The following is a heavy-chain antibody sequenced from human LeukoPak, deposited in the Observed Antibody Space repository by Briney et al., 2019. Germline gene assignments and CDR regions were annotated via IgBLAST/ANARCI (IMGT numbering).Heavy chain of an antibody. V-gene: IGHV3-74*01. CDR1: GFTFSSYW. J-gene: IGHJ4*02. CDR3: ARVGYCSGGSCYRRGSYFDY. Sequence: GRCLRLSCAASGFTFSSYWMHCVRQAPGKGLVWVSRITSDGSSTSYADSVKGRFTISRDNAKNTLYLQMNSLRAEDTAVYYCARVGYCSGGSCYRRGSYFDYWGQGTLVTVSS. D-gene: IGHD2-15*01. CDR2: ITSDGSST.